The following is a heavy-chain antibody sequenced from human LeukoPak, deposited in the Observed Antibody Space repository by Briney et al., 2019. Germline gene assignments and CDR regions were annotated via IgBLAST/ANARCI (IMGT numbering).Heavy chain of an antibody. J-gene: IGHJ6*02. CDR2: INAGNGNT. D-gene: IGHD6-13*01. V-gene: IGHV1-3*01. Sequence: ASVKVSCKASGYTFTSYAMHWVRQAPGQRLEWMGWINAGNGNTKYSQKFQGRVTITRDTSASTAYMELSSLRSEDTAVYYCARGGSGIIDYYHGMDVWGQGTTVTVSS. CDR1: GYTFTSYA. CDR3: ARGGSGIIDYYHGMDV.